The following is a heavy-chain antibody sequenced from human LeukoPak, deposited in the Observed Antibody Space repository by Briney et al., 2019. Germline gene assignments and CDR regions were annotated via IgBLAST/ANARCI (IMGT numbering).Heavy chain of an antibody. Sequence: ASVKVSCKASGYTFTGYYMHWLRQVPGQGLEWMGWINPNSGGTNYAQKFQGRVTMTRDTSISTAYMELSRLRSDDTAVYYCARATYSSSSSMYYFDYWGQGTLVTVSS. J-gene: IGHJ4*02. CDR2: INPNSGGT. D-gene: IGHD6-6*01. CDR3: ARATYSSSSSMYYFDY. CDR1: GYTFTGYY. V-gene: IGHV1-2*02.